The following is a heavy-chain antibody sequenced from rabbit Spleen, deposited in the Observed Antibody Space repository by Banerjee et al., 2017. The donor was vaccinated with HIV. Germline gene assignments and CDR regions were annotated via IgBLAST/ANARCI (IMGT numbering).Heavy chain of an antibody. CDR2: INVITGKA. V-gene: IGHV1S45*01. CDR1: GFPFSEKAV. Sequence: QEQLVESGGGLVKPGASLTLTCKASGFPFSEKAVMCWVRQAPGKGLTWIACINVITGKAVYASWAKGRFTFSRTSSTTVTLQMTSLTAADTATYICARDLVTVIGWNFNLRGPGTLVTVS. CDR3: ARDLVTVIGWNFNL. D-gene: IGHD5-1*01. J-gene: IGHJ4*01.